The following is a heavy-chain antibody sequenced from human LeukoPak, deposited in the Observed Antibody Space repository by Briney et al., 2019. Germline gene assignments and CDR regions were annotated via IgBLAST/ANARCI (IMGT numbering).Heavy chain of an antibody. Sequence: GRSLRLSCAASGFTFDDYVMHWVRQAPGKGLEWVSGISWNSGSIGYADSVKGRFTISRDDAKNSLYLQMNSLRAEDMALYYCAKAHTYYYDSSGPQGAFDIWGQGTMVTVSS. CDR2: ISWNSGSI. D-gene: IGHD3-22*01. J-gene: IGHJ3*02. V-gene: IGHV3-9*03. CDR3: AKAHTYYYDSSGPQGAFDI. CDR1: GFTFDDYV.